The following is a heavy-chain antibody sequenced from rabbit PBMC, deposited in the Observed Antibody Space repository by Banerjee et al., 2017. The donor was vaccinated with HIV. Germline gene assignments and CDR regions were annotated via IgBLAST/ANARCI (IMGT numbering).Heavy chain of an antibody. CDR3: AREGSAGYDYAYYFNL. D-gene: IGHD6-1*01. CDR2: IYISSDGT. V-gene: IGHV1S45*01. J-gene: IGHJ4*01. CDR1: GFSFSSGYH. Sequence: QEQLEESGGGLVKPGPSLTLTCTASGFSFSSGYHMCWVRQAPGKGLEWIGCIYISSDGTYYATWAKGRFTISKTSSTTLTLQMTSLTAADTATYFCAREGSAGYDYAYYFNLWGQGTLVTVS.